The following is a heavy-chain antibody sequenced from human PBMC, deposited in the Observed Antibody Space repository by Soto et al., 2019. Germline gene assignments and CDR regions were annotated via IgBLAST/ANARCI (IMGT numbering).Heavy chain of an antibody. V-gene: IGHV4-39*01. CDR2: IYYSGST. Sequence: SETLSLTCTVSGGSISSSSYYWGWIRQPPGKGLEWIGSIYYSGSTYYNPSLKSRVTISVDTSKNQFSLKLSSVTAADTAVYYCARGIVVVTADLDAFDIWGQGTMVTVSS. CDR3: ARGIVVVTADLDAFDI. CDR1: GGSISSSSYY. D-gene: IGHD2-21*02. J-gene: IGHJ3*02.